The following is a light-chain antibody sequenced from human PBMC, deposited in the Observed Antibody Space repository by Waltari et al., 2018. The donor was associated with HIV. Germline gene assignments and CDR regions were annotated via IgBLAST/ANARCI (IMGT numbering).Light chain of an antibody. CDR1: TNNVCHHG. Sequence: QAGLTQPPSVSKDLRQTATLTRTGDTNNVCHHGAPWLRQHQGHPPKLLSYRNNNRPSGISERFSASRSGNTASLTISGLQPEDEADYYCSAWDSSLSAWVFGGGTKLTVL. V-gene: IGLV10-54*04. CDR3: SAWDSSLSAWV. J-gene: IGLJ3*02. CDR2: RNN.